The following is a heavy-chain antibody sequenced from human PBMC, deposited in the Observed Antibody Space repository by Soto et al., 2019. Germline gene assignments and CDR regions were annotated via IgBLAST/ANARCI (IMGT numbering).Heavy chain of an antibody. CDR3: ARESHFSYDSSGYMTDLDY. CDR2: TYYRSKWYN. J-gene: IGHJ4*02. Sequence: PSQTLSLTCAISGDSVSSNSAAWNWIRQSPSRGLEWLGRTYYRSKWYNDYAVSVKSRITINPDTSKNQFSLQLNSVTPEDTAVYYCARESHFSYDSSGYMTDLDYWGQGTLVTVSS. CDR1: GDSVSSNSAA. D-gene: IGHD3-22*01. V-gene: IGHV6-1*01.